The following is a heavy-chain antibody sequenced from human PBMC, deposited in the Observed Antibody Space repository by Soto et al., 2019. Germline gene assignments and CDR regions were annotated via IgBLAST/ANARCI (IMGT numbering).Heavy chain of an antibody. CDR3: ARGGISHWAYFYYLDV. V-gene: IGHV4-34*01. J-gene: IGHJ6*03. D-gene: IGHD2-21*01. CDR2: INHLGSI. Sequence: SETLSLTCVVSGGSLSDYFWSWIRQPPGMALEWIGEINHLGSINYNPSLKSRVTMSVDTSKNQLSLTLNSVTAADTATYYCARGGISHWAYFYYLDVWDRGTTVTVSS. CDR1: GGSLSDYF.